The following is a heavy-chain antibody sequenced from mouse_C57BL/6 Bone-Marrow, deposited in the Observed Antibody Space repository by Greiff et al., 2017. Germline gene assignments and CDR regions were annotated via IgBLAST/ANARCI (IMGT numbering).Heavy chain of an antibody. D-gene: IGHD2-3*01. Sequence: EVQRVESGGDLVKPGGSLKLSCAASGFTFSSYGMSWVRQTPDKRLEWVATISSGGSYTYYPDSVKGRFTISRDNAKNTLYLQMRSLKSEDTAMYYCARLIYDGYYDYFDYWGQGTTLTVSS. CDR2: ISSGGSYT. CDR1: GFTFSSYG. V-gene: IGHV5-6*01. J-gene: IGHJ2*01. CDR3: ARLIYDGYYDYFDY.